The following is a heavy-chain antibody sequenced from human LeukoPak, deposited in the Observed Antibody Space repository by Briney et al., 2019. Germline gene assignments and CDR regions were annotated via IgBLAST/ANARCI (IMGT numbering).Heavy chain of an antibody. V-gene: IGHV3-23*01. CDR2: MSGSGAST. Sequence: GGSLLLSSSASGFTFINYAMSWVRQAPGKGLEWVSAMSGSGASTFYADSVKGRFTISRDNSKNTSYLQMNSLRAEDTALYYCAKGKDTYNYDSSGYYFGEYWGQGTLVTVST. J-gene: IGHJ4*02. D-gene: IGHD3-22*01. CDR1: GFTFINYA. CDR3: AKGKDTYNYDSSGYYFGEY.